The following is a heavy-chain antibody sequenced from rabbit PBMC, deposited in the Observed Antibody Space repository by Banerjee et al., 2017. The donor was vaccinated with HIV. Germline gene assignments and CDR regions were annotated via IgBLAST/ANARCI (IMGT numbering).Heavy chain of an antibody. D-gene: IGHD4-1*01. J-gene: IGHJ4*01. CDR1: GFSFSSRSV. CDR2: IYTGSSGNT. Sequence: GFSFSSRSVMSWVRQAPGKGLEWIGCIYTGSSGNTVYASWAKGRFTISKTSSTTVTLQMTSLTAADTATYFCARDLAGVIGWNFNLWGPGTLVTVS. V-gene: IGHV1S40*01. CDR3: ARDLAGVIGWNFNL.